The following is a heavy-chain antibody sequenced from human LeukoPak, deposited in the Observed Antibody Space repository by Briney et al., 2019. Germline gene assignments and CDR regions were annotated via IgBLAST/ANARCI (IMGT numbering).Heavy chain of an antibody. CDR1: GGSVSSGSYY. J-gene: IGHJ4*02. Sequence: SETLSLTCTVSGGSVSSGSYYWSWIRQPPGKGLGWIGYIYYSGSTNYNPSLKSRVTISVDTSKNQFSLKLSSVTAADTAVYYCARKAAYDSSGSFDYWGQGTLVTVSS. V-gene: IGHV4-61*01. CDR3: ARKAAYDSSGSFDY. CDR2: IYYSGST. D-gene: IGHD3-22*01.